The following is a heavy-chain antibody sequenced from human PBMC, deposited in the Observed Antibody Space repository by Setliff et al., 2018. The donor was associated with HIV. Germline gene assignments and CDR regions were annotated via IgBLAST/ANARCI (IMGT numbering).Heavy chain of an antibody. V-gene: IGHV4-31*03. CDR3: AREIVRVALDI. J-gene: IGHJ3*02. CDR1: GGSINNGAYY. D-gene: IGHD3-16*02. CDR2: IYYNGIT. Sequence: LSLTCTVSGGSINNGAYYWSWIRHQPGRGLEWIGNIYYNGITHYNPSLKSRLSISIDTSKNQFYLQLNSVTAADTSVFYCAREIVRVALDIWGQGTMVTVSS.